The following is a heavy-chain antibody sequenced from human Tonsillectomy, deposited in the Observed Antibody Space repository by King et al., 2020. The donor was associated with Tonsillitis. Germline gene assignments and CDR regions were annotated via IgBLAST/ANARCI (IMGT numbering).Heavy chain of an antibody. J-gene: IGHJ6*02. Sequence: VQLVESGGGLVQPGRSLRLSCAASGFTFDDYAMHWVRQAPGKGLEWVSGISWNSCSIGYADSVKGRVTISRDNAKNSLYLQMNSLRAEDTALYYCAKVYRSYGPYGMEVWGQGTTVTVSS. D-gene: IGHD5-18*01. CDR3: AKVYRSYGPYGMEV. V-gene: IGHV3-9*01. CDR1: GFTFDDYA. CDR2: ISWNSCSI.